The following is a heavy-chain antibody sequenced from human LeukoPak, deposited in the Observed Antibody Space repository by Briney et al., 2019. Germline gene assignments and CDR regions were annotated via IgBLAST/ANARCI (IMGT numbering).Heavy chain of an antibody. CDR2: IYHSEST. CDR3: ARIMVRGVTEY. CDR1: GYFISSGYY. V-gene: IGHV4-38-2*01. Sequence: PSESLSLTCAVSGYFISSGYYWGWIRQPPGKGLEWIGNIYHSESTNYNPSLKSRVTISVDTSKNQFSLKLSSVTAADTAVYYCARIMVRGVTEYWGQGILVTVSS. D-gene: IGHD3-10*01. J-gene: IGHJ4*02.